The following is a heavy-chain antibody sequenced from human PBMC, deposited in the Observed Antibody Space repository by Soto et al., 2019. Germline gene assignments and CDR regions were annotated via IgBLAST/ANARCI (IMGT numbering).Heavy chain of an antibody. CDR1: GGSFSGYY. V-gene: IGHV4-34*01. Sequence: SETLSLTCAVYGGSFSGYYWSWIRQPPGKGLEWIGEINHSGSTNYNPSLKSRVTISVDTSKNQFSLKLSSATAADTAVYYCARGRAYYDFWSGPAVAQRGFDPWGQGTLVTVSS. J-gene: IGHJ5*02. D-gene: IGHD3-3*01. CDR2: INHSGST. CDR3: ARGRAYYDFWSGPAVAQRGFDP.